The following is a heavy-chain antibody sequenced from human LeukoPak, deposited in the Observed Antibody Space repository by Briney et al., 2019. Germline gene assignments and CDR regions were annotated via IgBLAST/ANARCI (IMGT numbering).Heavy chain of an antibody. D-gene: IGHD6-6*01. CDR1: GASVSSGGSS. J-gene: IGHJ4*02. V-gene: IGHV4-30-2*01. CDR2: IYHIVNT. Sequence: SETLSLTCAVTGASVSSGGSSWAWIRQPPGKGLEWIGYIYHIVNTFYNPSLQSRVTISVDRAKNQVSLRLTSVTAADTAVYYCARDSPPQYASSSAGFDYWGQGALVTVSS. CDR3: ARDSPPQYASSSAGFDY.